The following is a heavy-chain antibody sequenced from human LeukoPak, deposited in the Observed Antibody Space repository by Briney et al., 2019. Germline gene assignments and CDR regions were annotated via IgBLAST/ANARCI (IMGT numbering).Heavy chain of an antibody. CDR3: ARDSSGYYYFDY. J-gene: IGHJ4*02. CDR2: IYYSGST. CDR1: GGSISSSSYY. Sequence: SSETLSLTCTVSGGSISSSSYYWGWIRQPPGKGLEWIGSIYYSGSTYYNPSLKSRVTISVDTSKNQVSLKLSSVTAADTAVYYCARDSSGYYYFDYRGQGTLVTVSS. D-gene: IGHD3-22*01. V-gene: IGHV4-39*07.